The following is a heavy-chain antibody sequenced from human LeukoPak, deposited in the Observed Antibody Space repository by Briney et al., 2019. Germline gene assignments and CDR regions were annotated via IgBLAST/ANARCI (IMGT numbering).Heavy chain of an antibody. CDR2: IRYDGSNK. CDR1: GFTFISYS. J-gene: IGHJ4*02. V-gene: IGHV3-30*02. CDR3: ARDFVQWWGSSSYYFDY. Sequence: GGSLRLSCAASGFTFISYSIHWVRQAPGKGLEWVAFIRYDGSNKYYADSVKGRFTISRDNSKNTVYLQMNSLRAEDTAVYYCARDFVQWWGSSSYYFDYWGQGTLVTVSS. D-gene: IGHD6-13*01.